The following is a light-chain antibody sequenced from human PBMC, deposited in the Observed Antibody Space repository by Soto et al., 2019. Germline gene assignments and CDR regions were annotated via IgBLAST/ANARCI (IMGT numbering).Light chain of an antibody. V-gene: IGLV1-47*01. J-gene: IGLJ3*02. Sequence: QSVLTQSPSASGTPGQRVTISCSGSSSNIGSNAVYWYQQFPGTAPKLLIYRNNQRPSGVPDRFSGSKSGTSASLAISGLRSEDEADYYCTAWDDSLSGRVFGGGTKVTVL. CDR2: RNN. CDR3: TAWDDSLSGRV. CDR1: SSNIGSNA.